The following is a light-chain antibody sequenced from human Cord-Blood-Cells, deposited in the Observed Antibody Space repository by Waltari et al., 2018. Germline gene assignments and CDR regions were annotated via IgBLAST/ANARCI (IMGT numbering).Light chain of an antibody. J-gene: IGLJ3*02. CDR3: CSYAGSSTWV. CDR1: SRYVGAYNL. CDR2: EVS. V-gene: IGLV2-23*02. Sequence: QSALTQPASVSGFPGQSITISCTRTSRYVGAYNLVSWYQQHPGKAPKLMIYEVSKRPSGVSNRFSGSKSGNTASLTISGLQAEDEADYYCCSYAGSSTWVFGGGTKLTVL.